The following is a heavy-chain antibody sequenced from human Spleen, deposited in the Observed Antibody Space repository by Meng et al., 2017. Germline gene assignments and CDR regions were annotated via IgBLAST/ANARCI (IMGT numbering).Heavy chain of an antibody. D-gene: IGHD4-11*01. J-gene: IGHJ4*02. V-gene: IGHV4-34*01. CDR3: ARGPTTMAHDFDY. CDR2: INHSGST. Sequence: QGPMQRWGAGLSKPAGPLSLTWVGSGGSLSDYYWGWIRQPPGKGLEWIGEINHSGSTNYNPSLESRATISVDTSQNNLSLKLSSVTAADSAVYYCARGPTTMAHDFDYWGQGTLVTVSS. CDR1: GGSLSDYY.